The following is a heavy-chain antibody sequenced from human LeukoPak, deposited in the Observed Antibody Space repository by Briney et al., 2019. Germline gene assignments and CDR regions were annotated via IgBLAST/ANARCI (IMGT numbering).Heavy chain of an antibody. CDR3: ARGTFTNFGVVDY. CDR2: INTDGSST. Sequence: GGSLRLSCATSGFTFSSYWMHWVRQAPGKGLVWVSRINTDGSSTNYADSVKGRFTISRDNAKNTLYLQMNSLRAEDTAVYYCARGTFTNFGVVDYWGQGTLVTVSS. D-gene: IGHD3-3*01. V-gene: IGHV3-74*01. CDR1: GFTFSSYW. J-gene: IGHJ4*02.